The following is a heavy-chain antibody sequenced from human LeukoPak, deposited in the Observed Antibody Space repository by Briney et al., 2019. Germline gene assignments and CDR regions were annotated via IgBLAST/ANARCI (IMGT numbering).Heavy chain of an antibody. V-gene: IGHV3-23*01. D-gene: IGHD1-7*01. CDR2: ISGRGGST. J-gene: IGHJ4*02. CDR1: GFTFSSYA. CDR3: AKGPWNYDPYYFDY. Sequence: PGGSLRLSCAASGFTFSSYAMSWVRQAPGQGLEWVSAISGRGGSTYYADSVKGRFTISRDNSKNTLYLRMNSLRAEDTAVYYCAKGPWNYDPYYFDYWGQGTLVTVSS.